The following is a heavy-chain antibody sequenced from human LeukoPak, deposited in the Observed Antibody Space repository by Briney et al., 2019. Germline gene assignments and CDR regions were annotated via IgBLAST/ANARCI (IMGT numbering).Heavy chain of an antibody. J-gene: IGHJ3*02. V-gene: IGHV4-59*01. CDR2: IYYSGNT. D-gene: IGHD3-22*01. Sequence: SETLSLTCTVSGGSIRSYYWSWIRQPPGKGLEWIGYIYYSGNTKYNPSLKSRVTISVDTSKNQFPLKLSSVTAADTAVYYCARVKYYYDSSGYPDAFDIWGQGTMVTVSS. CDR3: ARVKYYYDSSGYPDAFDI. CDR1: GGSIRSYY.